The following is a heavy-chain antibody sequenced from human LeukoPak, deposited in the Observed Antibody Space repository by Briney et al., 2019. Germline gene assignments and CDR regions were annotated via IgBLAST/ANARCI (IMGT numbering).Heavy chain of an antibody. D-gene: IGHD6-13*01. V-gene: IGHV4-34*01. Sequence: SETLSLTCAVYGGSFSGYYWSWIRQPPGKGLEWIGEINHSGSTNYNPSLKSRVTISVDTSKNQFSLKLSSVTAADTAVYYCAGGWYSSSWYFYWGQGTLVTISS. CDR1: GGSFSGYY. CDR3: AGGWYSSSWYFY. J-gene: IGHJ4*02. CDR2: INHSGST.